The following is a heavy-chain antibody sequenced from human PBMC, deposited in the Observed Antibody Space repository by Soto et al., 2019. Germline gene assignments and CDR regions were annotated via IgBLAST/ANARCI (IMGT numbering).Heavy chain of an antibody. CDR1: GFTFSNYW. CDR3: ARDSGARGYDAFDI. D-gene: IGHD2-8*02. CDR2: IKQDASGN. J-gene: IGHJ3*02. Sequence: EVQVVESGGGLVQPGGSLRLSCAASGFTFSNYWMTWVRQAPGKGLEWVANIKQDASGNFYVDSVKGRFTISRDSANNSLYMQMNSLIVEDTAVYYCARDSGARGYDAFDIWGHGTMVTVSS. V-gene: IGHV3-7*04.